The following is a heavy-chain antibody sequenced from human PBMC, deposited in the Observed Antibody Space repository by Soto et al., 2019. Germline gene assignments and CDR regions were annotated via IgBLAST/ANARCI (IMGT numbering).Heavy chain of an antibody. CDR1: GFTFSSYG. J-gene: IGHJ3*02. CDR3: AKEASLPDYYGSGSYYDAFDI. CDR2: ISYDGSNK. V-gene: IGHV3-30*18. Sequence: GGSLRLSCAASGFTFSSYGMHWVRQAPGKGLEWVAVISYDGSNKYYADSVKGRFTISRENSKNKLYLQMNSLRAEETAVYYCAKEASLPDYYGSGSYYDAFDIWGQGTMVTVSS. D-gene: IGHD3-10*01.